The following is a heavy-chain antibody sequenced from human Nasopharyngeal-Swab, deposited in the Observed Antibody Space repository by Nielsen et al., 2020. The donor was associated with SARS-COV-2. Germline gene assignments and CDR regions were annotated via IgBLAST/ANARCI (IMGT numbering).Heavy chain of an antibody. J-gene: IGHJ4*02. CDR3: ARAGGYCSGGGCRRHYYFDY. V-gene: IGHV4-31*02. CDR2: IYYSGST. Sequence: WIRQPPGKGLEWIGYIYYSGSTYYNPSLKSRVTISVDTSKNQFSLKLSSVTAADTAVYYCARAGGYCSGGGCRRHYYFDYWGQGTLVTVSS. D-gene: IGHD2-15*01.